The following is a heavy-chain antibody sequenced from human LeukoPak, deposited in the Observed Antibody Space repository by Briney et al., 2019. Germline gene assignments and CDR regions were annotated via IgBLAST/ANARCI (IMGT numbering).Heavy chain of an antibody. J-gene: IGHJ4*02. D-gene: IGHD2-2*01. CDR3: AKLVVPAEYYFDY. Sequence: GGSLRLSCAASGFTFSSYGMHWVRQAPGKGLEWVAVISYDGSNKYYADSVKGRFTISRDNSKNTLYPQMNSLRAEDTAVYYCAKLVVPAEYYFDYWGQGTLVTVSS. CDR1: GFTFSSYG. CDR2: ISYDGSNK. V-gene: IGHV3-30*18.